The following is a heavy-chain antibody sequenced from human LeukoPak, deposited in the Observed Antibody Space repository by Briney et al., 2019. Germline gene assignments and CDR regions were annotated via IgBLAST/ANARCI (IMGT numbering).Heavy chain of an antibody. Sequence: GGSLRLSCAASGFTFSNYWMSWVRQAPGRGLEWVANIKQDGSEKYYVDSVKGRFTISRDNSENSLYLQMNSLRAEDTAVYYCARRAGAYSHPYDYWGQGTLVTVSS. CDR2: IKQDGSEK. V-gene: IGHV3-7*03. D-gene: IGHD4/OR15-4a*01. CDR3: ARRAGAYSHPYDY. J-gene: IGHJ4*02. CDR1: GFTFSNYW.